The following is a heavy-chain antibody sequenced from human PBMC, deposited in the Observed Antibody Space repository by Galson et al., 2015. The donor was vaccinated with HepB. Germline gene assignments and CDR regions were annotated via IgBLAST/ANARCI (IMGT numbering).Heavy chain of an antibody. Sequence: SLRLSCAASGFTFSSYWMHWVRQAPGKGLVWVSRINNDGSSTTYADSVKGRFTISRDNAKKTLYLQMNSLRAEDTAVYYCATTRKFSPSWYNWFDPWGQGTLVTFSS. CDR3: ATTRKFSPSWYNWFDP. CDR1: GFTFSSYW. CDR2: INNDGSST. J-gene: IGHJ5*02. D-gene: IGHD3-10*01. V-gene: IGHV3-74*01.